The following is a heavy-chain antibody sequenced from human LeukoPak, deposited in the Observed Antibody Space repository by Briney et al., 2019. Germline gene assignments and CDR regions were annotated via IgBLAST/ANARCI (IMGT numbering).Heavy chain of an antibody. J-gene: IGHJ4*02. D-gene: IGHD6-19*01. CDR3: AREAVGGRYFDY. V-gene: IGHV3-11*01. CDR1: GFIFGDYY. CDR2: ISSTGNDK. Sequence: PGGSLRLSCAASGFIFGDYYVSWIRQAPGKGLEWISYISSTGNDKKYADSVKGRFTISKDHAKKSVHLEMNSLRDEDAAIYYCAREAVGGRYFDYWGQGTLVAVS.